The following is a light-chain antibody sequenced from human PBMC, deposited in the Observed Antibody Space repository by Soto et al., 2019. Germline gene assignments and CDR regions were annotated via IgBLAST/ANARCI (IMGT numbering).Light chain of an antibody. V-gene: IGLV2-18*01. CDR1: STDAGSYNR. J-gene: IGLJ1*01. CDR3: SLYTSENAYV. CDR2: EVS. Sequence: QSVLTQPPSVSGSPGQSVTISCTGTSTDAGSYNRVSWYQRPPGTAPKLMIYEVSKRPSGVPDRFSGSKSGNTASLTISGLQAADEADYYCSLYTSENAYVFGTGTKVTVL.